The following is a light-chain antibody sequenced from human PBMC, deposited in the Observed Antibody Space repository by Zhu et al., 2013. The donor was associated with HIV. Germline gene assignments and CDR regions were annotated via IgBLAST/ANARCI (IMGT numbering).Light chain of an antibody. Sequence: AIQLTQSPSSLSASVGDRVTITCRASQGISSALAWYQQKPGKAPKLLIYDASTLQSGVPSRFSGSGSGTEFALTINSLQPDDFATYYCQQHNSILGITFGGGTKVEIK. V-gene: IGKV1-13*02. CDR1: QGISSA. J-gene: IGKJ4*01. CDR3: QQHNSILGIT. CDR2: DAS.